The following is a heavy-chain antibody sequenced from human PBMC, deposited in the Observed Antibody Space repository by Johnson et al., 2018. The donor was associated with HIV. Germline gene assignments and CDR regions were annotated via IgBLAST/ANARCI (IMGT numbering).Heavy chain of an antibody. V-gene: IGHV3-74*01. Sequence: VQLVESGGGLVQPGGSLRLSCAVSGFTLSSYWMHWVRQAPGKGLVWVSRINSDGSSTSYADSVKGRFTVSRDNSKNTLYLQMTSLRAEDTAVYYCAREYYYDSSGTPVFDIWGQGTMVTVSS. D-gene: IGHD3-22*01. CDR2: INSDGSST. CDR1: GFTLSSYW. J-gene: IGHJ3*02. CDR3: AREYYYDSSGTPVFDI.